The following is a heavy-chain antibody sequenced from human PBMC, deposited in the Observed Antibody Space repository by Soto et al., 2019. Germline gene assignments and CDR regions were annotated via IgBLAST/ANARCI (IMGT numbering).Heavy chain of an antibody. CDR2: ISPMFGAA. D-gene: IGHD3-10*01. J-gene: IGHJ4*02. CDR1: GGTFNTYA. CDR3: AREVQVHTPAFVY. Sequence: QVQLVQSGAEMKKPGSSVKVSCQSSGGTFNTYAMNWVRQAPGQGPEWMGDISPMFGAANYAPKFQGRVTITADGSPGTSYMQLSSLTSEDTALYFCAREVQVHTPAFVYWGQGTLVTVSS. V-gene: IGHV1-69*19.